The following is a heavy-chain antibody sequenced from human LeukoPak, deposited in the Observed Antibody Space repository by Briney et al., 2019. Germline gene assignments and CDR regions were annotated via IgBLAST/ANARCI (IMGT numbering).Heavy chain of an antibody. V-gene: IGHV1-69*04. J-gene: IGHJ4*02. D-gene: IGHD3-9*01. CDR2: IIPILGIA. Sequence: SVKVSCKASGGTFSSYAISWVRHAPGQGLELMGRIIPILGIANYAQKFQGRVTITADKSTSTAYMELSSLRSEDTAVYYCAIFFPPRPAYDILTGYDYWGQGTLVTVSS. CDR1: GGTFSSYA. CDR3: AIFFPPRPAYDILTGYDY.